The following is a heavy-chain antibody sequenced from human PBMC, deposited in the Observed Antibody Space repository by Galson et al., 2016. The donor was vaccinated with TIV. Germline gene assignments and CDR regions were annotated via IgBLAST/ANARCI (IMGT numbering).Heavy chain of an antibody. Sequence: QSGAEVKKPGASVKVSCKASRDTFNGYHIHWVRQAPGQGLEWMGWINPSTGDTNSAQNFQDRVTMTRDTSIITIYMELSRLRSDDTAVYYCARRERYFNYMDVWGKGTMVTVSS. D-gene: IGHD3-9*01. V-gene: IGHV1-2*02. CDR3: ARRERYFNYMDV. CDR1: RDTFNGYH. J-gene: IGHJ6*03. CDR2: INPSTGDT.